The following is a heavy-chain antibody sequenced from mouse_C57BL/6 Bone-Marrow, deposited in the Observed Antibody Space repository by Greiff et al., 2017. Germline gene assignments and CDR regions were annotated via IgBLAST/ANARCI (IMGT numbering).Heavy chain of an antibody. V-gene: IGHV5-16*01. CDR2: INYDGSST. Sequence: EVMLVESEGGLVQPGSSMKLSCTASGFTFSDYYMAWVRQVPEKGLEWVANINYDGSSTYYLDSLKSRFIISRDNAKNILYLQMSSLKSEDTATYYCARIYDGYLAWFAYWGQGTLVTVSA. D-gene: IGHD2-3*01. CDR3: ARIYDGYLAWFAY. J-gene: IGHJ3*01. CDR1: GFTFSDYY.